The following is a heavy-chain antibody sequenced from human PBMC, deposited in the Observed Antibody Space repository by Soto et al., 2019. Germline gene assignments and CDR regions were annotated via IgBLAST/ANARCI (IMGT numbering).Heavy chain of an antibody. J-gene: IGHJ4*02. CDR2: ITPMFGKP. CDR1: GGTFSRYA. CDR3: ARDGALYDSSGYYFLY. V-gene: IGHV1-69*01. Sequence: QVQLVQSGPEVKKPGSSVKVSCKASGGTFSRYAINWVRQAPGQGLEWMGGITPMFGKPNYAQKVQGRITSTADEPTRAGDMELRSLRSEATAVYYCARDGALYDSSGYYFLYWGQGTLVAVSS. D-gene: IGHD3-22*01.